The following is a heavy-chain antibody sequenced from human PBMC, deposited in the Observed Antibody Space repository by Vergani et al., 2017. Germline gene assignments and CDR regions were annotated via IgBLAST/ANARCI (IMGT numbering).Heavy chain of an antibody. CDR2: IWYDGLTR. J-gene: IGHJ4*02. CDR3: AKDGRENSDYGYFDY. CDR1: GFTFSDYN. V-gene: IGHV3-33*03. Sequence: QVRLVESGGGVVQTGGSLRLSCEASGFTFSDYNMHWVRQAPGKGLEWVAVIWYDGLTRYVADSVKGRFTISRDNSKKTLSLQMRSLRADDTAVYYCAKDGRENSDYGYFDYWGQGTLVTVSS. D-gene: IGHD4-17*01.